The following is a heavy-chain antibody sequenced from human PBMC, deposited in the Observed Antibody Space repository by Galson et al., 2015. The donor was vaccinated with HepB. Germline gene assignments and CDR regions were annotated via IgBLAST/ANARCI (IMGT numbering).Heavy chain of an antibody. CDR2: ISSSSSYI. J-gene: IGHJ2*01. D-gene: IGHD2-21*02. CDR3: ARDLTGRTVTAWYFDL. Sequence: SLRLSCAASGFTFSSYSMNWVRQAPGKGLEWVSSISSSSSYIYYADSVKGRFTISRDNAKNSLYLQMNSLRAEDTAVYYCARDLTGRTVTAWYFDLWGRGTLVTVSS. CDR1: GFTFSSYS. V-gene: IGHV3-21*01.